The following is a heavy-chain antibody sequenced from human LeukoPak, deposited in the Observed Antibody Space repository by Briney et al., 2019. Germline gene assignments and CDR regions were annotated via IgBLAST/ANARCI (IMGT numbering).Heavy chain of an antibody. V-gene: IGHV3-21*01. CDR1: GFNIDIYT. J-gene: IGHJ4*02. Sequence: GGSLRLSCAASGFNIDIYTMNWVRRAPGKGLECVSSISTSGRYIFYADSVKGRFTISTDNAKNSLYLQMNSLRAEDTAIYYCARIYSPPLVSGVVHEAINYWGQGTLVTVSS. CDR2: ISTSGRYI. D-gene: IGHD3-3*01. CDR3: ARIYSPPLVSGVVHEAINY.